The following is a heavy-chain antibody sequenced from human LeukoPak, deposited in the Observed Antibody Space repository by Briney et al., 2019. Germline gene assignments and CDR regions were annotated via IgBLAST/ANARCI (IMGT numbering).Heavy chain of an antibody. CDR2: ISNNGGYT. CDR1: GFTFSTYS. D-gene: IGHD2-15*01. CDR3: AKQLGYCSDGSCYFPY. J-gene: IGHJ4*02. V-gene: IGHV3-23*01. Sequence: GGSLRLSCAASGFTFSTYSMNWVRQAPGKGLEWVSAISNNGGYTYYADSVQGRFTISRDNSKSTLCLQMNSLRAEDTAVYYCAKQLGYCSDGSCYFPYWGQGTLVTVSS.